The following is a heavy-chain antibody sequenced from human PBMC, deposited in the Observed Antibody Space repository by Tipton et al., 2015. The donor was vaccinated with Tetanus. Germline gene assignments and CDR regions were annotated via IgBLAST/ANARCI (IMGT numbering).Heavy chain of an antibody. J-gene: IGHJ5*02. V-gene: IGHV3-11*01. CDR2: ISSSGSTI. D-gene: IGHD6-13*01. CDR1: GFTFSDYY. Sequence: SLRLSCAASGFTFSDYYMSWIRQAPGKGLEWVSYISSSGSTIYYADSVKGRFTISRDNAKNSLYLQMNSLRAEDTAVYYCARDLGYGSSWYISPIFDPWGQGTLVTVSS. CDR3: ARDLGYGSSWYISPIFDP.